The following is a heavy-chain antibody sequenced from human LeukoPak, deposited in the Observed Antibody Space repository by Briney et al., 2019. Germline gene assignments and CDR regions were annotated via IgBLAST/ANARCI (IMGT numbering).Heavy chain of an antibody. CDR2: ISGSGGST. V-gene: IGHV3-23*01. Sequence: GGSLRLSCAASGFTVSSNYMSWVRQAPGKGLEWVSAISGSGGSTYYADSVKGRFTISRDNSKNTLYLQMNSLRAEDTAVYYCAKSPGYYDFWSGYYGAFDIWGQGTMVTVSS. CDR1: GFTVSSNY. J-gene: IGHJ3*02. CDR3: AKSPGYYDFWSGYYGAFDI. D-gene: IGHD3-3*01.